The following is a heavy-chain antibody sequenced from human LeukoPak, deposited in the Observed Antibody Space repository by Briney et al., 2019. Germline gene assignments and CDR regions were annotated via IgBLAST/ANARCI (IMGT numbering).Heavy chain of an antibody. CDR1: GGTFSSYA. J-gene: IGHJ5*02. D-gene: IGHD6-6*01. CDR2: IIPIFGTA. V-gene: IGHV1-69*05. CDR3: AIPGEEYSSSAGWIDP. Sequence: SVKVSCKASGGTFSSYAISWVRQAPGQGLEWMGGIIPIFGTANYAQKFQGRVTITTDESTSTAYMELSSLRSEDTAVYYCAIPGEEYSSSAGWIDPWGQGTLVTVSS.